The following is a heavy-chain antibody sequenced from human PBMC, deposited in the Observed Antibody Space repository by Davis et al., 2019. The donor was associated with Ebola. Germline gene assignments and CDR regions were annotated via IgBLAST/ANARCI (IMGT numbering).Heavy chain of an antibody. CDR2: IIPILGIA. Sequence: SVKVSCKASGGTFSSYAISWVRQAPGQGLEWMGRIIPILGIANYAQKFQGRVTMTTDTSTSTAYMELRSLRSDDTAVYYCARAVSYYGSGIDYWGQGTLVTVSS. CDR3: ARAVSYYGSGIDY. J-gene: IGHJ4*02. V-gene: IGHV1-69*04. D-gene: IGHD3-10*01. CDR1: GGTFSSYA.